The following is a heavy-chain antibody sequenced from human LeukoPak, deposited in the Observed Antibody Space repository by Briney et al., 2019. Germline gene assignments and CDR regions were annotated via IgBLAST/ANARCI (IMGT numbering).Heavy chain of an antibody. J-gene: IGHJ5*02. Sequence: PGGSLRLSCAASGFTFSTYAMHWVRQAPGKGLEWVAVISYDGSNEYYADSVKGRFTISRDNSRNTLYLQMNSLRAEDMAVYYCARDRSGSYYSNWLDPWGQGTLVTVSS. CDR1: GFTFSTYA. V-gene: IGHV3-30-3*01. CDR2: ISYDGSNE. CDR3: ARDRSGSYYSNWLDP. D-gene: IGHD3-10*01.